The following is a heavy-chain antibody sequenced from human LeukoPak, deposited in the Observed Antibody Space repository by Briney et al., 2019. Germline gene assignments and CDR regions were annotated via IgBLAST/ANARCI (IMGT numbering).Heavy chain of an antibody. CDR1: GFTFSSYS. J-gene: IGHJ4*02. CDR2: ISSSSNTK. V-gene: IGHV3-48*01. Sequence: PGGSLRLSCAASGFTFSSYSMNWVRQAPGKGLEWLSYISSSSNTKYYADSVKGRVTISRDNAKNSLYLQMNSLRAEDTAVYHCVRDSGYSYGYFDFWGQGTLVTVSS. D-gene: IGHD5-18*01. CDR3: VRDSGYSYGYFDF.